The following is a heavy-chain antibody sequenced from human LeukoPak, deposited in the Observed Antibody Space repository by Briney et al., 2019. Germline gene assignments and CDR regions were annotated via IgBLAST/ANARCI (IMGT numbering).Heavy chain of an antibody. CDR2: IRAKAYGGTT. CDR1: GFTFGDFP. CDR3: TRGSGRYEY. J-gene: IGHJ4*02. D-gene: IGHD1-26*01. Sequence: GGSLRLSCTTSGFTFGDFPMTWVRQAPGKGLEWVGYIRAKAYGGTTEYTASVKGRFITSRDDSTRIAYLQMSSLRPEDTAVYYCTRGSGRYEYWGQGTPVIVSS. V-gene: IGHV3-49*04.